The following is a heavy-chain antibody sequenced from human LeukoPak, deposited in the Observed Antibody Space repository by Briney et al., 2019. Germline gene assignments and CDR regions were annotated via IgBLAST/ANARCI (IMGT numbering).Heavy chain of an antibody. CDR3: ARGSYYDLTYYSDY. D-gene: IGHD3-10*01. CDR2: INNDGSST. J-gene: IGHJ4*02. CDR1: GFTFSSYW. V-gene: IGHV3-74*01. Sequence: GGSLRLSCAASGFTFSSYWMHWVRQAPGKGLVWVSRINNDGSSTSYADSVKGRFTISRDNAKNTLYLQMNSLRAEDTAVYYCARGSYYDLTYYSDYWGQGTLVTVSS.